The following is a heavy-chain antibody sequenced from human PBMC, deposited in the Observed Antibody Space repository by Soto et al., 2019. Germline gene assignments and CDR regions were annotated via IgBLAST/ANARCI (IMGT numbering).Heavy chain of an antibody. CDR3: ARGVVVVAASQLGWFDP. Sequence: QVQLVQSGAEVKKPGSSVKVSCKASGGTFSSYAISWVRQAPGQGLEWMGGIIPMFGTTKYAQKFQGRLTITADESTSTAYMELSSLRSGDTAVYYCARGVVVVAASQLGWFDPWGQGTLVTVPS. J-gene: IGHJ5*02. CDR2: IIPMFGTT. CDR1: GGTFSSYA. V-gene: IGHV1-69*01. D-gene: IGHD2-15*01.